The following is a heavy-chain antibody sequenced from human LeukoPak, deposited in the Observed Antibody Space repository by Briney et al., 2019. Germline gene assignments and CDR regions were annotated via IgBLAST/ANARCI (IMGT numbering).Heavy chain of an antibody. Sequence: GGSLRLSCAASGFTFSDYYMSWIRQAPGKGLEWVSFISSSTYTNYADSVKGRFTIFRDDAKNSLYLQMNSLRAEDTAVYYCARRSIVAANFDYWGQGTLVTVSS. J-gene: IGHJ4*02. CDR3: ARRSIVAANFDY. CDR1: GFTFSDYY. CDR2: ISSSTYT. V-gene: IGHV3-11*03. D-gene: IGHD6-13*01.